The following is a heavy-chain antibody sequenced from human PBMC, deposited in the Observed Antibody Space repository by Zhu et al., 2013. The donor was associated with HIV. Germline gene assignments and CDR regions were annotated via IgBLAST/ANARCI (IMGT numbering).Heavy chain of an antibody. CDR2: ISTYNGNT. V-gene: IGHV1-18*04. D-gene: IGHD2-2*01. J-gene: IGHJ3*02. CDR3: NLGYCSSSCPDAFDI. Sequence: QVHLEQSEPEVKKPGSSVMVSCKASGDTLNMYAINWVRQAPGQGLEWMGWISTYNGNTVYAQNLQGRVTMTTDTSTSTAYMELSRLRSDDTAVYYCNLGYCSSSCPDAFDIWGQGTMVTVSS. CDR1: GDTLNMYA.